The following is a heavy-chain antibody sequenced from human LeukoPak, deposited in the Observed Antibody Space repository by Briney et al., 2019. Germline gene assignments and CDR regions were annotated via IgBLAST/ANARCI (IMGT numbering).Heavy chain of an antibody. CDR1: GGSISSGDYY. D-gene: IGHD6-13*01. Sequence: SQTLSLTCTVSGGSISSGDYYWTWIRQPPGKGLEWIGYIYSSGATYNNPSLKSRLTISVDTSKNQFSLKLSSVTAADTAVYYCARGSSWSYYYYYYGMDVWGKGTTVTVSS. CDR3: ARGSSWSYYYYYYGMDV. CDR2: IYSSGAT. J-gene: IGHJ6*04. V-gene: IGHV4-30-4*01.